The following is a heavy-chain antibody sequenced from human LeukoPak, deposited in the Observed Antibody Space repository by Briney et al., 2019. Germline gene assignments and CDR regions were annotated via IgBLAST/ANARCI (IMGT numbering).Heavy chain of an antibody. D-gene: IGHD1-26*01. V-gene: IGHV3-21*01. CDR1: GFTFSSYS. Sequence: KPGGSLRLSCAASGFTFSSYSMNWVRQAPGKGLEWVSSISSSSSYIYYADSVKGRFAISRDNAKNSLYLQMNSLRAEDTAVYYCARAEAGATLYYFDYWGQGTLVTVSS. CDR2: ISSSSSYI. CDR3: ARAEAGATLYYFDY. J-gene: IGHJ4*02.